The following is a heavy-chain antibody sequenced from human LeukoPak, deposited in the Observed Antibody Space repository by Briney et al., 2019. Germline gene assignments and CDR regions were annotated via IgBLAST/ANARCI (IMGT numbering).Heavy chain of an antibody. J-gene: IGHJ6*03. D-gene: IGHD1-20*01. V-gene: IGHV3-21*01. CDR3: ARVEYNWNLYYYYYMDV. CDR1: GFTFSSYS. Sequence: GGSLRLSCAASGFTFSSYSMNWDSQTPRHGLGWVSHIRSRSTYIYYADSVKGRFTISRDNAKNSLYLQINSLRAEDTAVYYCARVEYNWNLYYYYYMDVWGKGTTVTVSS. CDR2: IRSRSTYI.